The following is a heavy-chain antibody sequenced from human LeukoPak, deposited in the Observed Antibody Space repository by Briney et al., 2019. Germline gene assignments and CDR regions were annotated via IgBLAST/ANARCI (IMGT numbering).Heavy chain of an antibody. J-gene: IGHJ4*02. CDR3: ARPSSGWLAIDY. Sequence: SETLSLTCTVSGGSISSSSYYWGWIRQPPGKGLEWIGSIYYSGSTYYNPSLKSRVAMSVDTSKNQFSLKLSSVTAADTAVYYCARPSSGWLAIDYWGQGTLVTVSS. D-gene: IGHD6-19*01. V-gene: IGHV4-39*01. CDR2: IYYSGST. CDR1: GGSISSSSYY.